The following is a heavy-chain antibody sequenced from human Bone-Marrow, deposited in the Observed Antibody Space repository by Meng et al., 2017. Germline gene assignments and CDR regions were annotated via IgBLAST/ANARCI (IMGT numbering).Heavy chain of an antibody. V-gene: IGHV1-2*06. J-gene: IGHJ4*02. Sequence: ASVKVSCKPSGYNFPDYYIHWVRRAPGQGLEWMGRINPNSGGTNYAQKFQGRVTMTRDTSISTAYMELSRLRSDDTAVYYCARVLDCSDGSCQYYFDYWGQGTVVTVSS. CDR3: ARVLDCSDGSCQYYFDY. CDR1: GYNFPDYY. CDR2: INPNSGGT. D-gene: IGHD2-15*01.